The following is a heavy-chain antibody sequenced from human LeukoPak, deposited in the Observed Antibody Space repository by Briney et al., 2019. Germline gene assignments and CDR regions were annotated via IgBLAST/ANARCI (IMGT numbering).Heavy chain of an antibody. CDR3: ARDIVVVNSAGVPSGWFDP. V-gene: IGHV1-3*01. CDR1: GYTFTSYA. Sequence: ASVKVSCKASGYTFTSYAMHWVRQAPGQRLEWMGWINAGNGNTKYSQKFQGRVTITRDTSASTAYMDLSSLRSEDTAVYYCARDIVVVNSAGVPSGWFDPWGQGTLVTVSS. J-gene: IGHJ5*02. CDR2: INAGNGNT. D-gene: IGHD3-22*01.